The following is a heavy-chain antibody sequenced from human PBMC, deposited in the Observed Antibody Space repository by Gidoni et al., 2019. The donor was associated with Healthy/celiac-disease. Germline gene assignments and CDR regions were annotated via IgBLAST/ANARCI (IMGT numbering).Heavy chain of an antibody. J-gene: IGHJ3*02. CDR2: ISWNSGSI. D-gene: IGHD3-22*01. CDR1: GFTFDDYA. Sequence: EVQLVESGGGLVQPGRSLRLSCAASGFTFDDYAMHWVRQAPGKGLEWVSGISWNSGSIGYADSVKGRFTISRDNAKNSLYLQMNSLRAEDTALYYCAKDTGSGYYWGAFDIWGQGTMVTVSS. CDR3: AKDTGSGYYWGAFDI. V-gene: IGHV3-9*01.